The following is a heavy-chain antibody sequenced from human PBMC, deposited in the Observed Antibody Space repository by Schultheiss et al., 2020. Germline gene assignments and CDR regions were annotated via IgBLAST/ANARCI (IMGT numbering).Heavy chain of an antibody. V-gene: IGHV4-34*01. CDR2: INHSGST. J-gene: IGHJ6*02. Sequence: GSLRLSCAVYGGSFSGYYWSWIRQPPGKGLEWIGEINHSGSTNYNPSLKSRVTISVDTSKNQFSLKLSSVTAADTAVYYCARFMVRGVIAGMDVWGQGTTVTVSS. CDR1: GGSFSGYY. CDR3: ARFMVRGVIAGMDV. D-gene: IGHD3-10*01.